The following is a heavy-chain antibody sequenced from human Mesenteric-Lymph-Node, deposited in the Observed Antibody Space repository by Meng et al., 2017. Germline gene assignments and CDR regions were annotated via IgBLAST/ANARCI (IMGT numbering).Heavy chain of an antibody. CDR2: VYHNGVT. V-gene: IGHV4-34*01. D-gene: IGHD3-10*01. J-gene: IGHJ4*02. CDR3: ARGGATPMIIKY. CDR1: GGSLSGYY. Sequence: QLNQWGAEVLKPSETLSLTCAAYGGSLSGYYWSWIRQPPGKGLEWMGEVYHNGVTKYSPSLRSRVVISIDTSKNQFSLNLRSVSAADTAMYYCARGGATPMIIKYWGPGTLVTVSS.